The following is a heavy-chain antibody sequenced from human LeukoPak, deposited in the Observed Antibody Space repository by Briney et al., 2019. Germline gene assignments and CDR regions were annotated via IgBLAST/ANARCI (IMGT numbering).Heavy chain of an antibody. D-gene: IGHD6-19*01. CDR3: ARTYAGYSSGWYEDY. J-gene: IGHJ4*02. CDR1: GGSFSGYY. Sequence: ETLSLTCAVYGGSFSGYYWSWIRQPPGKGLEWVSVIYSGGSTYYADSVKGRFTISRDNSKNTLYLQMNSLRAEDTAVYYCARTYAGYSSGWYEDYWGQGTLVTVSS. V-gene: IGHV3-53*01. CDR2: IYSGGST.